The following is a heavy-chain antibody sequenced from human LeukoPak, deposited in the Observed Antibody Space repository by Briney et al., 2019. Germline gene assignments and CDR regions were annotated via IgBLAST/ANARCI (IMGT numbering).Heavy chain of an antibody. CDR3: ATLGWMAGYYYYYMDV. CDR2: IIPILGIA. CDR1: GGTFSSYA. J-gene: IGHJ6*03. D-gene: IGHD5-24*01. Sequence: SVKVSCKASGGTFSSYAISWVRQAPGQGLEWMGRIIPILGIANYAQKFQGRVTITADKSTGTAYVELSSLRSDDTAVYYCATLGWMAGYYYYYMDVWGKGTTVTVSS. V-gene: IGHV1-69*04.